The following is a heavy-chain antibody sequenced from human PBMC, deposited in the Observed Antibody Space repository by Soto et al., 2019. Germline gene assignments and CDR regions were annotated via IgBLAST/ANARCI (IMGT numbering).Heavy chain of an antibody. D-gene: IGHD3-3*02. CDR1: GFTFSSYA. CDR2: VSGSGGST. CDR3: AKSVYRFYIFCVRSLGI. V-gene: IGHV3-23*01. Sequence: EVQLLESGGVLVQPGGSLRLSCAASGFTFSSYAMSWVRQAPGKGLEWVSAVSGSGGSTYYADSVKGRFTISRDNSKNSLYLQMDSRTAEDTGVYYGAKSVYRFYIFCVRSLGIWCLGTMVTVSS. J-gene: IGHJ3*02.